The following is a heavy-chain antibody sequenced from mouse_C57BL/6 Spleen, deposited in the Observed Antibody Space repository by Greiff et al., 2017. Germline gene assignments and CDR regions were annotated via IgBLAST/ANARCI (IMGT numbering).Heavy chain of an antibody. CDR2: IYPGSGSN. D-gene: IGHD2-12*01. V-gene: IGHV1-55*01. CDR3: ARSHDAWFAY. CDR1: GYTFTSYW. Sequence: HVQLLQPGAELVKPGASVKMSCKASGYTFTSYWITWVQQRPGQGLEWIGDIYPGSGSNNYTEKFKSKTTLTVDTSSSTPYMQLSRLTSEDSAVYYRARSHDAWFAYWGQGTLVTVSA. J-gene: IGHJ3*01.